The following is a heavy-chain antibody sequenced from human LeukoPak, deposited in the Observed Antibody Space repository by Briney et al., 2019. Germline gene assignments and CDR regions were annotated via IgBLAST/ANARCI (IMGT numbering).Heavy chain of an antibody. CDR2: IYSDGRT. D-gene: IGHD5-18*01. CDR3: AKVGYSYGSFDY. V-gene: IGHV3-53*05. J-gene: IGHJ4*02. Sequence: GGSLRLSCAASGFTVSTNYMSWVRQAPGKGLEWVSVIYSDGRTYYADSVKGRFTISRGNSKNTLYLQMNSLRAEDTAVYYCAKVGYSYGSFDYWGQGTLVTVSS. CDR1: GFTVSTNY.